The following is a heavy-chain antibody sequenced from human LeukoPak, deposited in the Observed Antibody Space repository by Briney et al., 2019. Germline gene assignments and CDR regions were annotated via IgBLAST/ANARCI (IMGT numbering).Heavy chain of an antibody. CDR3: AGVHGRDHYLHY. V-gene: IGHV4-59*11. CDR1: GGSFSSHY. Sequence: SESLSLTCTVSGGSFSSHYRRWIRQPPGKGLEWIGYIYYSGSNNYNPSLKSGVTISVATTTNQFSLRLRSGPAADTAVYYCAGVHGRDHYLHYWGQETLDSVPS. J-gene: IGHJ4*02. CDR2: IYYSGSN. D-gene: IGHD4-17*01.